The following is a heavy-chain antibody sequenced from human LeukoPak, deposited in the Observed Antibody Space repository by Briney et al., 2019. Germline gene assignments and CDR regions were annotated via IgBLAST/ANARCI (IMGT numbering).Heavy chain of an antibody. CDR2: IYPGDSDT. V-gene: IGHV5-51*01. CDR3: ARHAWVLSSWEIDY. J-gene: IGHJ4*02. D-gene: IGHD6-13*01. Sequence: GESLKISCKASGYTFSNFYIVWVRQMPGKGLEWLGIIYPGDSDTRYSPSFQGQVTISADKSISTAYLQWSSLKASDTAMYYCARHAWVLSSWEIDYWGQGTLVTVSS. CDR1: GYTFSNFY.